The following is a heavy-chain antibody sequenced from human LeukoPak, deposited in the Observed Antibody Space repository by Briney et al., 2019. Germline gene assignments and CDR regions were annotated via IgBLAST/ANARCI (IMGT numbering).Heavy chain of an antibody. D-gene: IGHD6-13*01. CDR3: AGYSSSWYGGAFDI. V-gene: IGHV4-39*07. CDR1: GGSISSSSYY. Sequence: SETLSLTCTVSGGSISSSSYYWGWIRQPPGKGLEWIGSIYYSGSTYYNPSLKSRVTISVDTSKNQFSLKLSSVTAADTAVYYCAGYSSSWYGGAFDIWGQGTMVTVSS. CDR2: IYYSGST. J-gene: IGHJ3*02.